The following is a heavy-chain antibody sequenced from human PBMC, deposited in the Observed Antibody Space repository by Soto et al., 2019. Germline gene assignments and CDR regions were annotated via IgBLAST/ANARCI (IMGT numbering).Heavy chain of an antibody. CDR1: GFTFDDYA. J-gene: IGHJ4*02. D-gene: IGHD3-3*01. CDR3: AKDMRYYDFWSGYLDY. CDR2: ISWNSGSI. V-gene: IGHV3-9*01. Sequence: EVQLVESGGGLVQPGRSLRLSCAASGFTFDDYAMHWVRQAPGKGLEGVSGISWNSGSIGYADSVKGRFTISRDNAKNSLYLQMNSLRAEDTALYYCAKDMRYYDFWSGYLDYWGQGTLVTVSS.